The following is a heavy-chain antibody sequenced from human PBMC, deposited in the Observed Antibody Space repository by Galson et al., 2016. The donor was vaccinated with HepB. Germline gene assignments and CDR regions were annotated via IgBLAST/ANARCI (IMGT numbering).Heavy chain of an antibody. CDR2: IIPIFGTT. CDR3: ARPQSPYCSSTNCFYYGMDL. CDR1: GGTFSRYA. J-gene: IGHJ6*02. Sequence: SVKVSCKASGGTFSRYAISWVRQAPGQGLEWMGGIIPIFGTTNYVQKFQGRVTITADESTSTAYMELSSLRSEDTAVYYCARPQSPYCSSTNCFYYGMDLWGQGTTVTVSS. V-gene: IGHV1-69*13. D-gene: IGHD2-2*01.